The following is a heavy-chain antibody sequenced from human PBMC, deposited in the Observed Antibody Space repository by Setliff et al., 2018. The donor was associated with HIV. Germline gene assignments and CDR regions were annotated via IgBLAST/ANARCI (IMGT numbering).Heavy chain of an antibody. V-gene: IGHV4-39*02. CDR2: IYSSGST. CDR1: GCSISSSCDY. J-gene: IGHJ4*02. Sequence: PSETLSLTCTVSGCSISSSCDYWGWIRQPPGKGLEWIGYIYSSGSTYYNPSLKSRITISVDTSKNPFSLKLSSVTAAHTAVYYCAREYCSAGSCYSGRWGQGMLVTVSS. CDR3: AREYCSAGSCYSGR. D-gene: IGHD2-15*01.